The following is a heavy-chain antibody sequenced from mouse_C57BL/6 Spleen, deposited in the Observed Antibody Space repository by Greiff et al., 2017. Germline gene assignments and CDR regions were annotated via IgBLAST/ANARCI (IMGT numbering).Heavy chain of an antibody. Sequence: VQLKESGTVLARPGASVKMSCKTSGYTFTSYWMHWVKQRPGQGLEWIGAIYPGNSDTSYNQKFKGKANLTAVTSASTAYMELSSLTNEDSAVYYCTRNYGNYVDYAMDYWGQGTSVTVSS. CDR2: IYPGNSDT. CDR3: TRNYGNYVDYAMDY. V-gene: IGHV1-5*01. J-gene: IGHJ4*01. D-gene: IGHD2-1*01. CDR1: GYTFTSYW.